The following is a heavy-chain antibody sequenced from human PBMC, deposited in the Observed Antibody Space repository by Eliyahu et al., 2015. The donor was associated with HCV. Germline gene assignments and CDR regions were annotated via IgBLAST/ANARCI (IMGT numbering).Heavy chain of an antibody. D-gene: IGHD6-6*01. Sequence: SFTSYWIGWVRQMPGKGLEWMGIIYPGDSDTRYSPSFQGQVTISADKSISTAYLQWSSLKASDTAMYYCARHVSYSSSKPYYFDYWGQGTLVTVSS. V-gene: IGHV5-51*01. J-gene: IGHJ4*02. CDR1: SFTSYW. CDR2: IYPGDSDT. CDR3: ARHVSYSSSKPYYFDY.